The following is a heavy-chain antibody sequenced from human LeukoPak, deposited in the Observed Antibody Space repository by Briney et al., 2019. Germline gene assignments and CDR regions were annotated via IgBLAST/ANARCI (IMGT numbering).Heavy chain of an antibody. CDR3: AKYQTGTWTSYDSSDI. CDR1: GFTFSSPG. Sequence: GGSLRLSCAASGFTFSSPGMNWVRQAPGKGLEWFSSISGDSASKFYADSVRGRFTISRDNAKNSLYLQMNSLRAEDTAVYYCAKYQTGTWTSYDSSDIWGQGTLVTVSS. D-gene: IGHD1-7*01. J-gene: IGHJ3*02. V-gene: IGHV3-21*01. CDR2: ISGDSASK.